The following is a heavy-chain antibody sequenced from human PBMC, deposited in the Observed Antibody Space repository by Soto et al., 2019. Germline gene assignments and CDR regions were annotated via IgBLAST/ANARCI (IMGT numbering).Heavy chain of an antibody. CDR2: IRRKANSFAT. V-gene: IGHV3-73*01. Sequence: GGSLRLSCAASGFTFSGSAMHWVRQASGKGLEWVGRIRRKANSFATAYAASVKGRFTISRDDSKNTAYLQMNSLKTEVTAVYYCTRPPGPYGGMDVWGQGTTVTVSS. J-gene: IGHJ6*02. CDR1: GFTFSGSA. CDR3: TRPPGPYGGMDV. D-gene: IGHD3-10*01.